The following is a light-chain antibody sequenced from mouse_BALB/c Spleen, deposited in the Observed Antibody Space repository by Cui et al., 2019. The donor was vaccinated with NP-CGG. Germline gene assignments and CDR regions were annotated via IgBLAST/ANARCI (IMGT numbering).Light chain of an antibody. Sequence: QAVVTQESALTTSPGETVPLTCRSSIGAVTTSNYANWVQEKPDHLFTGLIGGTNNRAPGVPARFSGSLIGDKAALTITGAQTEDEAIYFCALWYSNHWVFGGGTKLTVL. CDR2: GTN. CDR3: ALWYSNHWV. CDR1: IGAVTTSNY. V-gene: IGLV1*01. J-gene: IGLJ1*01.